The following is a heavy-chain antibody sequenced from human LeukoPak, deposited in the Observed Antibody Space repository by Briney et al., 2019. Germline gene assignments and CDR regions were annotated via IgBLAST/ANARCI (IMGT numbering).Heavy chain of an antibody. D-gene: IGHD2/OR15-2a*01. Sequence: PSETLSLTCTVSGGSISSYYWSWIRQPPGKGLEWIGYIYYSGSTNYNPSLKSRVTISVDTSKNQFSLKLSSVTAADTAVYYCARDLSLGFDPWGQGTLVTVSP. V-gene: IGHV4-59*01. CDR3: ARDLSLGFDP. CDR1: GGSISSYY. J-gene: IGHJ5*02. CDR2: IYYSGST.